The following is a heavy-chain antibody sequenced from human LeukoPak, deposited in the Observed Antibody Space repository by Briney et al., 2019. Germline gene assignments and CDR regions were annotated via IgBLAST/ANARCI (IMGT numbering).Heavy chain of an antibody. J-gene: IGHJ5*02. V-gene: IGHV4-34*01. D-gene: IGHD6-13*01. CDR2: INHSGST. Sequence: PSETLSLTCAVYGGTFSGYYWSWIRQPPGKGLEWIGEINHSGSTNYNPSLKSRVTISVDTSKNQFSLKLSSVTAADTAVYYCARGPSIAAAVRAFDPWGQGTLVTVSS. CDR3: ARGPSIAAAVRAFDP. CDR1: GGTFSGYY.